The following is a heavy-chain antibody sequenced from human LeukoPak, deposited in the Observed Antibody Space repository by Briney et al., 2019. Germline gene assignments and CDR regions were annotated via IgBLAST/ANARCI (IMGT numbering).Heavy chain of an antibody. CDR3: ARRSIAAAGTGDY. J-gene: IGHJ4*02. V-gene: IGHV1-69*13. CDR2: IIPIFGTA. D-gene: IGHD6-13*01. CDR1: GYTFTSYG. Sequence: ASVKVSCKASGYTFTSYGISWVRQAPGQGLEWMGGIIPIFGTANYAQKFQGRVTITADESTSTAYMELSSLRSEDTAVYYCARRSIAAAGTGDYWGQGTLVTVSS.